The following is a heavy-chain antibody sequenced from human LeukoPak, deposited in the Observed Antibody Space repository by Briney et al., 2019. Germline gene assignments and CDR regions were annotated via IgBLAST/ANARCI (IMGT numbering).Heavy chain of an antibody. CDR1: GFTFSSYA. Sequence: GGSLRLSCAASGFTFSSYAMHWVRQAPGKGLEYVSAISSNGGSTYYANSVKGRFTISRDNSKNTLYLQMGSLRPDDMAVYYCARARHSGGYYVDYWGQGTLVTVSS. CDR2: ISSNGGST. J-gene: IGHJ4*02. D-gene: IGHD1-26*01. V-gene: IGHV3-64*01. CDR3: ARARHSGGYYVDY.